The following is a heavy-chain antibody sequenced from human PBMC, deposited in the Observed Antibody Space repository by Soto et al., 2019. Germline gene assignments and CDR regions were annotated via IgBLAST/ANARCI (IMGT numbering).Heavy chain of an antibody. CDR2: IYYSGST. CDR1: GGSLSGYY. V-gene: IGHV4-59*01. CDR3: ARVWGGAFDI. Sequence: SETLSLTCTVSGGSLSGYYWSWIRQPPGKGLEWIGYIYYSGSTNYNPSLKSRVTISVDTSKNQFSLKLSSVTAADTAVYYCARVWGGAFDIWGQGTMVTVSS. D-gene: IGHD3-10*01. J-gene: IGHJ3*02.